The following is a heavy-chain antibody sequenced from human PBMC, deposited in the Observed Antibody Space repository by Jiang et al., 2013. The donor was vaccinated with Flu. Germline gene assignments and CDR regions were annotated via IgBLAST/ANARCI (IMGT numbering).Heavy chain of an antibody. D-gene: IGHD3-10*01. J-gene: IGHJ4*02. CDR3: ARIDGSGSYYALDY. Sequence: GSGLVKPSQTLSLTCAVSGGSISSGGYSWSWIRQPPGKGLEWIGYIYHSGSTYYNPSLKSRVTISVDRSKNQFSLKLSSVTAADTAVYYCARIDGSGSYYALDYWGQGTLVTVSS. CDR2: IYHSGST. CDR1: GGSISSGGYS. V-gene: IGHV4-30-2*01.